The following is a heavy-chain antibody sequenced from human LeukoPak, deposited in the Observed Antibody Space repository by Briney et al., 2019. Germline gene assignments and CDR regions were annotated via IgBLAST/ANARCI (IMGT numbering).Heavy chain of an antibody. J-gene: IGHJ4*02. D-gene: IGHD3-10*01. V-gene: IGHV1-46*01. CDR2: INPSGGST. CDR3: AREALLRFGDAIGGYFDY. Sequence: GASVKVSCKASVCTFTSYYMHWVRQAPGQGLEWMGIINPSGGSTNYAQKFQGRVTMTRDTSTSTVYMELSSLRSEDTAVYYCAREALLRFGDAIGGYFDYWGQGTLVTVSS. CDR1: VCTFTSYY.